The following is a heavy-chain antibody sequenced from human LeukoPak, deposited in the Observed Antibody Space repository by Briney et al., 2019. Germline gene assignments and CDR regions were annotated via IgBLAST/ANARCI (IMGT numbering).Heavy chain of an antibody. CDR1: GGSISSYY. CDR2: IYTSGST. J-gene: IGHJ3*02. V-gene: IGHV4-4*07. CDR3: AFRNYDSSGSNAFDI. D-gene: IGHD3-22*01. Sequence: PSETLSLTCTVSGGSISSYYWSWIRQPAGKGLEWIGRIYTSGSTNYNPSLKSRVTMSVDTSKNQFSLKLSSVTAADTAVYYCAFRNYDSSGSNAFDILGQGTMVTVSS.